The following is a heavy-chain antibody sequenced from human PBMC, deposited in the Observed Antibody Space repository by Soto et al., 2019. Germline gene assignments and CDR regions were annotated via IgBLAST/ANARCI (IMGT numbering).Heavy chain of an antibody. CDR2: TYYRSKWYN. D-gene: IGHD2-2*01. J-gene: IGHJ6*02. V-gene: IGHV6-1*01. CDR1: GDSVSSNSAA. Sequence: SQTLSLTCAISGDSVSSNSAAWNWIRQSPSRGLEWLGRTYYRSKWYNDYAVSVKSRITINPDTSKNQFSLQLNSVTPEDTAVYYCVRAGWNFGLPEYYYYYYGMDVWGQGTTVTVSS. CDR3: VRAGWNFGLPEYYYYYYGMDV.